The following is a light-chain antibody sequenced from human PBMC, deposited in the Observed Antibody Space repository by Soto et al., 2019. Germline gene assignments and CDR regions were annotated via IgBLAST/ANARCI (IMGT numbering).Light chain of an antibody. CDR1: QTVGDN. CDR3: QQYNNWPLGT. Sequence: ETAMTQSPVTLSLSPGERATLSCRASQTVGDNVAWYRQKPGQPPSLLIYGASTRSHGVPARFSGSGSGTDFILTISSLQSEDFGFYYCQQYNNWPLGTFGQGTRVEI. CDR2: GAS. J-gene: IGKJ1*01. V-gene: IGKV3-15*01.